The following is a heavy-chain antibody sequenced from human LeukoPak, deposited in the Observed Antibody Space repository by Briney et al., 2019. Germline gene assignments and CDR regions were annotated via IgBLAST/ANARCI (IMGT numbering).Heavy chain of an antibody. CDR2: ISWNSGSI. J-gene: IGHJ4*02. CDR3: AKDMSYDSSALEY. V-gene: IGHV3-9*01. CDR1: GFTFDDYA. Sequence: GGSLRLSCAASGFTFDDYAMHWVRQASGKGLEWVSGISWNSGSIGYADSVKGRFTISRDNAKNSLYLQMNSLRAEDTALYYCAKDMSYDSSALEYWGQGTLVTVSS. D-gene: IGHD3-22*01.